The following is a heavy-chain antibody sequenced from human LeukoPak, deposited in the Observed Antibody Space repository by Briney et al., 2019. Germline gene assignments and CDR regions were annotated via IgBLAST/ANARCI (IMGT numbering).Heavy chain of an antibody. Sequence: PGGSLRLSCAASGFTFSSYAMSWVRQAPGKGLEWVSAISGSGGSTYYADSVKGRFTISRDNSKNTLYLQMNSLRAEDTAVYYCAKDLREVVVPAAIGRAEYFQHWGQGTLVTVSS. V-gene: IGHV3-23*01. D-gene: IGHD2-2*01. CDR3: AKDLREVVVPAAIGRAEYFQH. CDR2: ISGSGGST. CDR1: GFTFSSYA. J-gene: IGHJ1*01.